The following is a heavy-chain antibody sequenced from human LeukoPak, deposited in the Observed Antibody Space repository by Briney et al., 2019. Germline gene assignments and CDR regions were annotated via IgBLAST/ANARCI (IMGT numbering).Heavy chain of an antibody. D-gene: IGHD3-16*01. CDR1: GYTFTAYY. V-gene: IGHV1-2*02. CDR3: ARDKGTLGGDY. CDR2: INPNSGGT. Sequence: GASVKVSCKASGYTFTAYYVHWVRQAPGQGPEWMGLINPNSGGTNYAQRFQGRVTMTRDTSISTAYMELSNLASDDTAVYFCARDKGTLGGDYWGQGTLVTVSS. J-gene: IGHJ4*02.